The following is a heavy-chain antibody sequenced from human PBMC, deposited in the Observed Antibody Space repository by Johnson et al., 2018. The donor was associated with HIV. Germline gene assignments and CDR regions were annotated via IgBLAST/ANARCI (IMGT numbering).Heavy chain of an antibody. CDR2: IKQDGSEK. CDR1: GFTFSRYG. CDR3: ARVTIFGVTKVDAFDI. V-gene: IGHV3-7*03. Sequence: VQLVESGGGVVQPGRSLRLSCAASGFTFSRYGMHWVRQAPGKGLEWVANIKQDGSEKYYVDAVKGRFTIYRANAKNSLYLQMNSLRAEDTALYYCARVTIFGVTKVDAFDIWGQGTMVTVSS. D-gene: IGHD3-3*01. J-gene: IGHJ3*02.